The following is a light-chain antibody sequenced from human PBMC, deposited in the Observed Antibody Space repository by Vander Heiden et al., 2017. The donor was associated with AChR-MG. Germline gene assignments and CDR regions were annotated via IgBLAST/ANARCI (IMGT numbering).Light chain of an antibody. Sequence: SYELMQPPSVSVSPGQTATITCSGDNLGDKYTCWYRQKPGQSPVLVIYQDIRRPSGIPERLSGSNSGNTATLTISGTQAMDEADYYCQAWDADTWAFGGGTRLTVL. CDR2: QDI. J-gene: IGLJ3*02. V-gene: IGLV3-1*01. CDR3: QAWDADTWA. CDR1: NLGDKY.